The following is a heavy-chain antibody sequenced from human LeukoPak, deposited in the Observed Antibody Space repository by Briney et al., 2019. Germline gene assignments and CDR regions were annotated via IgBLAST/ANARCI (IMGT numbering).Heavy chain of an antibody. D-gene: IGHD3-10*01. CDR3: ARVSGDTGGSGSYYNLYNDY. Sequence: ASVKVSCKASGYTFTSYDINWVRQAPGQGLEWMGIINPSGGSTSYAQKFQGRVTMTRDTSTSTVYMELSSLRSEDTAVYYCARVSGDTGGSGSYYNLYNDYWGQGTLVTVSS. CDR2: INPSGGST. V-gene: IGHV1-46*01. J-gene: IGHJ4*02. CDR1: GYTFTSYD.